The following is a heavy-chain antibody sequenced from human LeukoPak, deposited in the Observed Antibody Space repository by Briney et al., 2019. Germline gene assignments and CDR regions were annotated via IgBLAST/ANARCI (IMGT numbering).Heavy chain of an antibody. V-gene: IGHV1-69*13. CDR3: ARASQPDYYDKSRFDP. Sequence: SVKVSCKASGGTFSSYAISWVRQAPGQGLEWMGGIIPIFGTANYAQKFQGRVTITADEPTSTAYMELSSLRSEDTAVYYCARASQPDYYDKSRFDPWGQGTLVTVSS. J-gene: IGHJ5*02. CDR1: GGTFSSYA. CDR2: IIPIFGTA. D-gene: IGHD3-22*01.